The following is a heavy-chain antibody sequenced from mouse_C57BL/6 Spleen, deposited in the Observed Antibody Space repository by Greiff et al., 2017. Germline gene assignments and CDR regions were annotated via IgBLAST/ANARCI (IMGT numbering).Heavy chain of an antibody. D-gene: IGHD2-3*01. J-gene: IGHJ4*01. V-gene: IGHV1-9*01. Sequence: QVQLQQSGAELMKPGASVKLSCKATGYTFTGYWIEWVKQRPGHGLEWIGEILPGSGSTNYNEKFKGKATFTADPSSNTAYMQLSSLTTEDSAIYYCARLYDGYSYAMDYWGQGTSVTVSS. CDR3: ARLYDGYSYAMDY. CDR1: GYTFTGYW. CDR2: ILPGSGST.